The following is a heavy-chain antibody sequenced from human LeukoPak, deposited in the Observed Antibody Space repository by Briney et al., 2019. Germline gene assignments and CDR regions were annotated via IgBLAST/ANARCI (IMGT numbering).Heavy chain of an antibody. J-gene: IGHJ6*03. Sequence: SETLSLTCTVSGGSISSSGYLWGWIRQPPGKGLEWIGTIYYSGRTYYNPSLKSRVTISVDTSKKQFALTLSSVTAADTAVYYCAGGSPTLVRGVRYYYYMDVWGKGITVTVSS. D-gene: IGHD3-10*01. CDR1: GGSISSSGYL. CDR2: IYYSGRT. V-gene: IGHV4-39*06. CDR3: AGGSPTLVRGVRYYYYMDV.